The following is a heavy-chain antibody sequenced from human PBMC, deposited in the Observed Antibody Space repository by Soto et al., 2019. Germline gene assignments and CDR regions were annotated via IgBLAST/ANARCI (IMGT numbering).Heavy chain of an antibody. CDR2: ISAYNGNT. CDR3: ARVPVAVAGTNWFDP. CDR1: GYTFTSYG. D-gene: IGHD6-19*01. J-gene: IGHJ5*02. V-gene: IGHV1-18*01. Sequence: ASVKVSCKASGYTFTSYGISWVRQAPGQGLEWMGWISAYNGNTNYAQKLQGRVTMTTDTSTSTAYMELRSLRSDDTAVYYCARVPVAVAGTNWFDPWGQGTLATVSS.